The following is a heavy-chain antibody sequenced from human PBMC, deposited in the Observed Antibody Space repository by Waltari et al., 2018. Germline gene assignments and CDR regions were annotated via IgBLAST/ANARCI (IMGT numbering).Heavy chain of an antibody. J-gene: IGHJ4*02. CDR1: GFTFSSYA. V-gene: IGHV3-30-3*01. CDR2: ISYDGSNK. Sequence: QVQLVESGGGVVQPGRSLRLSGAASGFTFSSYAMHWVRQAPGKGLEWVAVISYDGSNKYYADSVKGRFTISRDNSKNTLYLQMNSLRAEDTAVYYCARQNVVVIALDYWGQGTLVTVSS. CDR3: ARQNVVVIALDY. D-gene: IGHD2-21*01.